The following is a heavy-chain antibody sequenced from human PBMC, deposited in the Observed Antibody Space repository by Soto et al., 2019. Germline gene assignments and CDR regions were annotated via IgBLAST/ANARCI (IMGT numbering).Heavy chain of an antibody. Sequence: SETLSLTCSVSGGSISSCYYYWSWIRQPPGKGLEWIGNIYYSGNTYYNPSLKSRLIISIDTLYVQVKSLRPEDTAVYYCAKGILSATIGPYAMDVWGQGTTVTVSS. CDR1: GGSISSCYYY. J-gene: IGHJ6*02. CDR3: LSATIGPYAMDV. CDR2: IYYSGNT. V-gene: IGHV4-30-4*02. D-gene: IGHD2-21*01.